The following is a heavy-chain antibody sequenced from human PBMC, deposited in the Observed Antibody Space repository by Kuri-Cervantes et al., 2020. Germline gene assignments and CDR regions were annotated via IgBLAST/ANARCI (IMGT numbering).Heavy chain of an antibody. V-gene: IGHV1-2*02. J-gene: IGHJ4*02. CDR3: ARAALRYFPLPY. CDR2: INPNSGGT. CDR1: GYTFTGYY. D-gene: IGHD3-9*01. Sequence: ASVKVSCKASGYTFTGYYMHWVRQAPGQGLEWMGWINPNSGGTNYAQKFQGRVTITRDTSASTAYMELSSLRSEDTAVYYCARAALRYFPLPYWGQGTLVTVSS.